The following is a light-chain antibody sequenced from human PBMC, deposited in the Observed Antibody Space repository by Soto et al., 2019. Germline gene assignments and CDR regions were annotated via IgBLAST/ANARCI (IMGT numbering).Light chain of an antibody. CDR3: QQYYSLPLT. J-gene: IGKJ4*01. CDR2: WAS. Sequence: DFVMTQSPDSLAASLGERATINCKSSQSVLYSSNNKNYLAWYQHKAGQPPKLLIYWASNRQYGVPDRFSGSGSGTDFTLTTNNLQAEDVAVYYCQQYYSLPLTFGGGTKVEI. V-gene: IGKV4-1*01. CDR1: QSVLYSSNNKNY.